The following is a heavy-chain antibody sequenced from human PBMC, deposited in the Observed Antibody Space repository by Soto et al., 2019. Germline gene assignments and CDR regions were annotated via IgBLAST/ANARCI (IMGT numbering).Heavy chain of an antibody. J-gene: IGHJ5*02. Sequence: ASVKVSCKTSGYTFTDYDINWVRQATGQGLEWIGWMNPNSGETGYAQKFQGRVTMTRSLSLSTAYLELTRLTSDDTAVYFCARVAVAARPRWYNWFDPWGQGTLVTAPQ. V-gene: IGHV1-8*01. CDR1: GYTFTDYD. CDR2: MNPNSGET. CDR3: ARVAVAARPRWYNWFDP. D-gene: IGHD2-15*01.